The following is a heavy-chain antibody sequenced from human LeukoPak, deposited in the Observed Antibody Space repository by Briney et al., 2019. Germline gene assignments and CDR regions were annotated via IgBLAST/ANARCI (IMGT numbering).Heavy chain of an antibody. CDR2: INPSGGST. V-gene: IGHV1-46*01. J-gene: IGHJ4*02. Sequence: ASVTVSCKASVYTFTSYYMHWVRQAPGQGLEWMGIINPSGGSTSYAQKFQGRVTMTRDTSTSTVYMELSSLRSEDTAVYYCASPNRGYSYGYVYWGQGTLVTVSS. D-gene: IGHD5-18*01. CDR1: VYTFTSYY. CDR3: ASPNRGYSYGYVY.